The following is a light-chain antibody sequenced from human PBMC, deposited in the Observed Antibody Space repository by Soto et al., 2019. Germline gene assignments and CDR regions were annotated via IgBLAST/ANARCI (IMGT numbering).Light chain of an antibody. J-gene: IGKJ4*01. V-gene: IGKV1-12*01. Sequence: DIQMTQSPSSVYASVGDRVTITCRASQGISSWVAWYQQKPGKAPNLLIYAASSLQSGDPSRFSGSGSGTEFTLTISSLQPEDFATYYCQQADTFPLTFGGGTKVEIK. CDR1: QGISSW. CDR3: QQADTFPLT. CDR2: AAS.